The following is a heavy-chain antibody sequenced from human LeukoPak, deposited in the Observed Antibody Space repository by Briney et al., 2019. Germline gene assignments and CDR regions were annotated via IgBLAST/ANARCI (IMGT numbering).Heavy chain of an antibody. D-gene: IGHD3-9*01. CDR3: ARDQKRYFDWFRPDILYYYGMDV. Sequence: GGSLRLSCAASGFTFSSYGMHWVRQAPGKGLEWVAVIWYDGSNKYYADSVKGRFTISRDNSKNTLYLQMNSLRAEDTAVYYCARDQKRYFDWFRPDILYYYGMDVWGQGTTVTASS. CDR1: GFTFSSYG. CDR2: IWYDGSNK. J-gene: IGHJ6*02. V-gene: IGHV3-33*01.